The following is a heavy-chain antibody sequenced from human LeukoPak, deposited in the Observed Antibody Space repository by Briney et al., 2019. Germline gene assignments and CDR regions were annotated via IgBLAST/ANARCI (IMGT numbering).Heavy chain of an antibody. J-gene: IGHJ4*02. CDR3: ARDYYGSGSSPGY. Sequence: GESLKISCKASGHIFTNYWIAWVRQMPGKGLEWMGRIDPGDSYTNYSPSFQGHVTISADKSISTAYLQWSSLKASDSAMYYCARDYYGSGSSPGYWGQGSLVTVSS. V-gene: IGHV5-10-1*01. CDR2: IDPGDSYT. CDR1: GHIFTNYW. D-gene: IGHD3-10*01.